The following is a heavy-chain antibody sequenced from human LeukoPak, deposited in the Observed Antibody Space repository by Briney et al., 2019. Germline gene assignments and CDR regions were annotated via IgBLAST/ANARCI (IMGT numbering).Heavy chain of an antibody. D-gene: IGHD6-19*01. CDR2: IYYSGST. CDR3: ARQVSFVAGTHWYFDL. Sequence: SETLSLTCTVSGGSISSSSYYWGWIRQPPGKGLEWIGSIYYSGSTYYNPSLKSRVTISVDTSKNQFSLKLSSVTAADTAVYYCARQVSFVAGTHWYFDLWGRGTLVTVSS. CDR1: GGSISSSSYY. V-gene: IGHV4-39*01. J-gene: IGHJ2*01.